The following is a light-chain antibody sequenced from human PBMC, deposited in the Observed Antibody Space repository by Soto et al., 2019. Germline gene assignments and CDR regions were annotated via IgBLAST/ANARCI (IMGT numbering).Light chain of an antibody. V-gene: IGKV3D-15*01. CDR2: GAT. CDR1: QTVRDN. Sequence: EVVMTQSQATLSVSPGERATLSCRASQTVRDNLGWYQQKPGQPPRHLIYGATTRATGIPARFSGSGSGTEFTLTISSLQSEDFAVYYCQQYNNWPLTFGGGTKVEIK. J-gene: IGKJ4*01. CDR3: QQYNNWPLT.